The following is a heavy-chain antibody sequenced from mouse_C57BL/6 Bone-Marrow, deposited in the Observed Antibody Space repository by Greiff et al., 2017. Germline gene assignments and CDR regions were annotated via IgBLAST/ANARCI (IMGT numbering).Heavy chain of an antibody. CDR1: GYTFTDYE. V-gene: IGHV1-15*01. J-gene: IGHJ4*01. Sequence: QVQLQQSGAELVRPGASVTLSCKASGYTFTDYEMHWVKQTPVHGLEWIGAIDPETGGTSYNQKFKGKATLTVDKSSSTAYMELNSLTSEDSAVYYCARPRRIMDYWGQGTSVTVSS. CDR3: ARPRRIMDY. D-gene: IGHD5-2*01. CDR2: IDPETGGT.